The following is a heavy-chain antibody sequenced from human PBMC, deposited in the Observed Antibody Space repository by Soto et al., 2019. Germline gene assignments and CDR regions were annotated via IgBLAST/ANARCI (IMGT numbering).Heavy chain of an antibody. V-gene: IGHV3-30*18. CDR2: VSYDGGNM. CDR3: AKGLYYYDSSGYRVFDY. CDR1: GFTFNDFG. Sequence: PGGSLRLSCAASGFTFNDFGMHWVRQAPGKGLEWVAVVSYDGGNMFYADSVKGRFAITRDNSKKTVYLQMHGLRADDTAVYYCAKGLYYYDSSGYRVFDYWGQGALVTVSS. D-gene: IGHD3-22*01. J-gene: IGHJ4*02.